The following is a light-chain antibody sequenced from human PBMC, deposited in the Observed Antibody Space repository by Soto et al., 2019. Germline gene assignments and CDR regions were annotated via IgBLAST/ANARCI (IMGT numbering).Light chain of an antibody. CDR2: DAS. J-gene: IGKJ3*01. V-gene: IGKV3D-15*01. CDR3: QQYNNWPPVT. CDR1: HSVSSS. Sequence: VISLSTATLSVSPGESATLSCRASHSVSSSLAWYQQKPGQAPRLLIYDASNRATGIPARFSGSGSGTEFTLTISSLQSEDFAVYFCQQYNNWPPVTFGPGSKVDIK.